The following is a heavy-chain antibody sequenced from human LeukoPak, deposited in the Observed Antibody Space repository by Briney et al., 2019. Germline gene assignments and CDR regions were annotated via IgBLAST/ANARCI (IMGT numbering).Heavy chain of an antibody. Sequence: GGSLRLSCAASGFTFSSYAMSWVRQAPGKGLEWVSAISGSDGRTYHADSVKGRFTISRDNSKSTLYLQMNSLRADEDTAVYYCAKDLAYSSSRNYYYYYGMDVWGQGTTVTVSS. CDR2: ISGSDGRT. J-gene: IGHJ6*02. CDR3: AKDLAYSSSRNYYYYYGMDV. V-gene: IGHV3-23*01. CDR1: GFTFSSYA. D-gene: IGHD6-13*01.